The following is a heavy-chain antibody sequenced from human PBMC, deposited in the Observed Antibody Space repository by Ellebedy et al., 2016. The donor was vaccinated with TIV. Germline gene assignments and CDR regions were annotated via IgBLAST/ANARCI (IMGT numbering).Heavy chain of an antibody. CDR2: ISAYNGNT. CDR3: ARSIAAAAYSLDY. Sequence: ASVKVSXXASGYTFTSYHIRWVRQAPGQGLEWMGWISAYNGNTNYAQKLQGRVTMTTDTSTSTAYMELSRLRSDDTAVYYCARSIAAAAYSLDYWGQGTLVTVSS. V-gene: IGHV1-18*01. J-gene: IGHJ4*02. D-gene: IGHD6-13*01. CDR1: GYTFTSYH.